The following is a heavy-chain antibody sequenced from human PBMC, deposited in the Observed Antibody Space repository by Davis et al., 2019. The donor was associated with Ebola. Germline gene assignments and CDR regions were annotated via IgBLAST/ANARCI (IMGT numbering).Heavy chain of an antibody. J-gene: IGHJ6*02. V-gene: IGHV3-73*01. CDR1: GFTFSGSA. CDR2: IRSKANSYAT. CDR3: TTDRGSSWYYYYYGMDV. Sequence: GESLKISCAASGFTFSGSAMHWVRQASGKGLEWVGRIRSKANSYATAYAASVKGRFTISRDDSKNTLYLQMNSLKTEDTAVYYCTTDRGSSWYYYYYGMDVWGQGTTVTVSS. D-gene: IGHD6-13*01.